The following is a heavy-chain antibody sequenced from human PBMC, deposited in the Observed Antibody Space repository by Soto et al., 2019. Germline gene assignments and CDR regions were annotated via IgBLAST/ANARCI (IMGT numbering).Heavy chain of an antibody. CDR2: IIPIFGTA. J-gene: IGHJ4*02. D-gene: IGHD3-22*01. CDR3: AKGPVGPTYDSSGFVPFDH. V-gene: IGHV1-69*06. Sequence: SVKVSCKASGGTFSSYAISWVRQAPGQGLEWMGGIIPIFGTANYAQKFQGRVTITADKSTSTAYMELSSLRSEDTAVYYCAKGPVGPTYDSSGFVPFDHWGQGTLVTVSS. CDR1: GGTFSSYA.